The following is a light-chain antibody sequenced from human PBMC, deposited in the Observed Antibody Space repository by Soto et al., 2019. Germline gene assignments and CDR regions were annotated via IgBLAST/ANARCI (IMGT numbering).Light chain of an antibody. CDR2: DAS. V-gene: IGKV3-11*01. Sequence: EIVLTQSPATLSLSPGERATLSCRASQSVSTYLAWYQQRPGRAPRLLIYDASYRATDIPPRFSGSGSGTDFTLNIHGLEPEDVAVYYWQQRRRWPPTFIFGQGTRLDIK. CDR1: QSVSTY. J-gene: IGKJ5*01. CDR3: QQRRRWPPTFI.